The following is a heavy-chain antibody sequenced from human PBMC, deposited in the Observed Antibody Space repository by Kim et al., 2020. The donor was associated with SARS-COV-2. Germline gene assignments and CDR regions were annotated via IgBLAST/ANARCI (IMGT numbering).Heavy chain of an antibody. CDR1: GYTFTGYY. Sequence: ASVKVSCKASGYTFTGYYMHWVRQAPGQGLEWMGWINPNSGGTNYAQKFQGWVTMTRDTSISTAYMELSRLRSDDTAVYYCARGLGEDDYYYYYGMDVWGQGTTVTVSS. J-gene: IGHJ6*02. CDR3: ARGLGEDDYYYYYGMDV. V-gene: IGHV1-2*04. D-gene: IGHD3-16*01. CDR2: INPNSGGT.